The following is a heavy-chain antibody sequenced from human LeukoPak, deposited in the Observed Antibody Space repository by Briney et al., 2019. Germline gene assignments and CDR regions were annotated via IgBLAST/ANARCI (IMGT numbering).Heavy chain of an antibody. Sequence: SETLSLTCSVSGGSINGYYWSWFRQPSGKGLEWIAYIYYTGSTNYNPSLKSRVTISVDTTKNQFSLNLSSVTAADTAVYYCARHGSGWSFDYWGQGTLVTVSS. V-gene: IGHV4-59*01. CDR1: GGSINGYY. CDR3: ARHGSGWSFDY. J-gene: IGHJ4*02. D-gene: IGHD6-19*01. CDR2: IYYTGST.